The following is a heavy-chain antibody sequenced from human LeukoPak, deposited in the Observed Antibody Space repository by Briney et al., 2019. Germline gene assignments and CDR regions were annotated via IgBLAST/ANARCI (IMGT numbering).Heavy chain of an antibody. V-gene: IGHV4-38-2*02. CDR3: ARDESVATIDY. Sequence: PSETLSLTCTVSGYSISSGYYWGWIRQPPGKGLEWIGSIYHSGSTYYNPPLKSRVTISVDTSKNQFSLKLSSVTAADTAVYYCARDESVATIDYWGQGTLVTVSS. CDR1: GYSISSGYY. D-gene: IGHD5-12*01. J-gene: IGHJ4*02. CDR2: IYHSGST.